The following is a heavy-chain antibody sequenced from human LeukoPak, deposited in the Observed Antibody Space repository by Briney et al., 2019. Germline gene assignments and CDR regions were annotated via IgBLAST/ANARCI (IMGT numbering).Heavy chain of an antibody. J-gene: IGHJ4*02. Sequence: SETLSLTCAVYGGSFSPYYWSWIRQPPEKGLEWIGEINHSGSTNYNPSPKSRVTISVDTSKNQFSLKLSSVTAADTAVYYCARGGLYCGGDCYVDHWGQESLVTVSS. V-gene: IGHV4-34*01. D-gene: IGHD2-21*02. CDR3: ARGGLYCGGDCYVDH. CDR2: INHSGST. CDR1: GGSFSPYY.